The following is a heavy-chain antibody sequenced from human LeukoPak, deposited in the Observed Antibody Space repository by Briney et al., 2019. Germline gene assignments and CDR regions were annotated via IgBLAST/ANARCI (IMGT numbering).Heavy chain of an antibody. J-gene: IGHJ3*02. V-gene: IGHV4-59*08. CDR3: ARRRRGYNGYEDAFDI. D-gene: IGHD5-12*01. CDR1: GGSISSYY. Sequence: PETLSLTCTVSGGSISSYYWSWIRQPPGKGLEWIGYIFNSGSTNYNPSLKSRVTISVHTSKNQFSLKVSSVTAADTAVYYCARRRRGYNGYEDAFDIWGQGTMVTVSS. CDR2: IFNSGST.